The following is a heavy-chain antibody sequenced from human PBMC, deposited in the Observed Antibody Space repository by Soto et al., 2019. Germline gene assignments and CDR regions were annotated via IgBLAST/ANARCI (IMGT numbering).Heavy chain of an antibody. V-gene: IGHV4-31*03. D-gene: IGHD2-15*01. CDR3: EKEAGGNGFDY. Sequence: QVQLQESGPGLVKPSQTLSLTCTVSGGSISSGGYYWSWIRQHPGKGLEWIGYIYYSGSTYYNPSLKNRVTTSVDTSKNQFSLKLSSVTAADTAVYYCEKEAGGNGFDYWGQGTLVTVSS. CDR2: IYYSGST. CDR1: GGSISSGGYY. J-gene: IGHJ4*02.